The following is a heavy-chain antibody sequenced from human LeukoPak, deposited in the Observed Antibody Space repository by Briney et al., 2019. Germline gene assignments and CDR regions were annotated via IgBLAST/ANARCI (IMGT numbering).Heavy chain of an antibody. CDR2: ISYDGSNK. CDR1: GFTFSNYG. Sequence: GRSLRLSCEASGFTFSNYGMHWVRQAPGRGLDWVALISYDGSNKYYADSVKGRFTISRDNSKNTLYLQMNSLRAEDTAVYYCAKETYLSLDYWGQGTLVTVSS. D-gene: IGHD2/OR15-2a*01. CDR3: AKETYLSLDY. V-gene: IGHV3-30*18. J-gene: IGHJ4*02.